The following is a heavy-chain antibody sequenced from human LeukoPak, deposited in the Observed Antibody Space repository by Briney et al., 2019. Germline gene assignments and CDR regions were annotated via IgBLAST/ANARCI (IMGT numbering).Heavy chain of an antibody. CDR2: INPNSGGA. J-gene: IGHJ6*03. D-gene: IGHD6-13*01. V-gene: IGHV1-2*02. CDR3: ARSSPPPYYHFYYYMDV. Sequence: ASVKVSCKASGYTFTGYYMRWVRQAPGQGLEWMGWINPNSGGAKYAQNFQGRVIMTTDTSISTAYMELSSLRSDDTAVYYCARSSPPPYYHFYYYMDVWGKGSTVTVSS. CDR1: GYTFTGYY.